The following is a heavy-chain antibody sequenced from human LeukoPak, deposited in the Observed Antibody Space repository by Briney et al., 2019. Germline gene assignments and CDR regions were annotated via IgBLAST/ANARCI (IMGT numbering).Heavy chain of an antibody. V-gene: IGHV3-23*01. D-gene: IGHD3-22*01. J-gene: IGHJ4*02. CDR1: GFTFSSYA. CDR2: ICGSGGST. Sequence: GGSLRLSCAASGFTFSSYAMSWVRQAPGKGLEWVSAICGSGGSTYYADSVKGRFTISRDNSKNPLYMQMNSLRAEDTAVYYCAKDRNFYDSSGYYFFDSWGQGTLVTVTS. CDR3: AKDRNFYDSSGYYFFDS.